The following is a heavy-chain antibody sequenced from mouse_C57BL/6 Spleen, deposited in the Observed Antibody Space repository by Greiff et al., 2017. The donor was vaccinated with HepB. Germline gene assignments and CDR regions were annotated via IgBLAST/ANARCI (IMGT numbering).Heavy chain of an antibody. CDR3: ARERLRWGYFDV. CDR1: GFTFSSYA. Sequence: EVKLVESGGGLVKPGGSLKLSCAASGFTFSSYAMSWVRQTPEKRLEWVATISDGGSYTYYPDNVKGRFTISRDNAKNNLYLQMSHLKSEDTAMYYCARERLRWGYFDVWGTGTTVTVAS. V-gene: IGHV5-4*01. J-gene: IGHJ1*03. D-gene: IGHD3-2*02. CDR2: ISDGGSYT.